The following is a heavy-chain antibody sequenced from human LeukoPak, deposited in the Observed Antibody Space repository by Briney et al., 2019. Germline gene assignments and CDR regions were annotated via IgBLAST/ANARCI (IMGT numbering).Heavy chain of an antibody. CDR1: GGSISSSSYS. Sequence: SETLSLTCTVSGGSISSSSYSWGWIRQPPGKGLEWIGSIYYSGSTYYNPSLKSRVTISVDTSKNQFSLKLSSVTAADTAVYYCARPGGDDSSGSNWFDPWGQGTLVTVSS. J-gene: IGHJ5*02. CDR3: ARPGGDDSSGSNWFDP. V-gene: IGHV4-39*01. CDR2: IYYSGST. D-gene: IGHD3-22*01.